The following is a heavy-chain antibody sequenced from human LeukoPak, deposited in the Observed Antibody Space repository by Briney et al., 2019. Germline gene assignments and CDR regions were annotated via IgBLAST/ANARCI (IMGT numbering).Heavy chain of an antibody. CDR3: ARPYEGPGYYDSSGYYSFEY. Sequence: SETLSLACTVSGGSISSGSYYWGWIRQPPGKGLEWIGSIYYSGSTYYNPSLKSRVTISVDTSKNQFSLKLSSVTAADTAVYHCARPYEGPGYYDSSGYYSFEYWGQGTLVTVSS. D-gene: IGHD3-22*01. V-gene: IGHV4-39*01. CDR2: IYYSGST. CDR1: GGSISSGSYY. J-gene: IGHJ4*02.